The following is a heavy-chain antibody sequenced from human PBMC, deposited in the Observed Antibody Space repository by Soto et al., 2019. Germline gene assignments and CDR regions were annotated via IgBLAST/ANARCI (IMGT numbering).Heavy chain of an antibody. J-gene: IGHJ4*02. Sequence: GGSLRLSCAASGFTFSSYGMHWVRQAPGKGLEWVAVIWYDGSNKYYADSVKGRFTISRDNSKNTLYLQMNSLRAEDTAVYYCARDPLDSSGWYVYWGQGTLVTVSS. CDR3: ARDPLDSSGWYVY. V-gene: IGHV3-33*01. CDR2: IWYDGSNK. CDR1: GFTFSSYG. D-gene: IGHD6-19*01.